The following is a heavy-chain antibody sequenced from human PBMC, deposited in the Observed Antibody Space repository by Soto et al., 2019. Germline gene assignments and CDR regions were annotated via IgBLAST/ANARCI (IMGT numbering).Heavy chain of an antibody. D-gene: IGHD3-10*01. V-gene: IGHV3-23*01. CDR3: ATPGYYYGSGSYLDY. CDR1: GFTFSSYA. CDR2: ISGSGGST. Sequence: GGSLRLSCAASGFTFSSYAMSWVRQAPGKGLEWVSAISGSGGSTYYADSVKGRFTISRDNSKNTLYLQMNSLRAEDTAVYYCATPGYYYGSGSYLDYWGQGTLVTVSS. J-gene: IGHJ4*02.